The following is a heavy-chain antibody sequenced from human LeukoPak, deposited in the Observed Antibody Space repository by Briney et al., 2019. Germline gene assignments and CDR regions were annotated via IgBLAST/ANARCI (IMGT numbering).Heavy chain of an antibody. Sequence: ASVKVSCKAFGYTFTSNYMHWVRQAPGQGPEWMGVISPSGGSTTYAQKFQGRVTLTRDMSTSTDYLELSSLRSEDTAVYYCARGGYCTNGVCSTNWFDPWGQGTLVTVSS. CDR2: ISPSGGST. D-gene: IGHD2-8*01. V-gene: IGHV1-46*01. CDR3: ARGGYCTNGVCSTNWFDP. J-gene: IGHJ5*02. CDR1: GYTFTSNY.